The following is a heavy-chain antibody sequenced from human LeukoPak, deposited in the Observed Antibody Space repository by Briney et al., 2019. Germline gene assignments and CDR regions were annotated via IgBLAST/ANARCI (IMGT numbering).Heavy chain of an antibody. Sequence: GGSLSLSRAPSVFTFSSYAMSCGPGAPARGLEWVSGVCVRGGSTSYTDSVRGRFTIPRDISKNTLYLQMTSLRAEDTAVYDCAKVGSYSAFDIWGQGTMVTASS. V-gene: IGHV3-23*01. CDR3: AKVGSYSAFDI. CDR2: VCVRGGST. CDR1: VFTFSSYA. D-gene: IGHD1-26*01. J-gene: IGHJ3*02.